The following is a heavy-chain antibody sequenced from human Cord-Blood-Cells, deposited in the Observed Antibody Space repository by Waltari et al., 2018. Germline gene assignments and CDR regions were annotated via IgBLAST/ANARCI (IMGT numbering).Heavy chain of an antibody. V-gene: IGHV4-38-2*02. Sequence: QVQLQESGPGLVKPSETLSLTCTVSGYSISSGYYWGWIRQPPGKGLELIGSIYHSGSTHSNPSLKSRVTISVDTSKNQFSLKLSSVTAADTAVYYCARGGPYSSSSFDYWGQGTLVTVSS. CDR3: ARGGPYSSSSFDY. J-gene: IGHJ4*02. D-gene: IGHD6-6*01. CDR1: GYSISSGYY. CDR2: IYHSGST.